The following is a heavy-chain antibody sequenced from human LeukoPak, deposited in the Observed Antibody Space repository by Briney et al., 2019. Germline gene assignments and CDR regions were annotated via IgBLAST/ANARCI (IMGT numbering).Heavy chain of an antibody. D-gene: IGHD2-15*01. Sequence: PGGSLRLSCAASGFTFSNYNINWVRQAPGKGLEWVSSISTGSSYINYADSVKGRFTISRDNAKNSLFLQMNSLRAEDTAVYYCAREGCSGGRCYLEDDFHSYYYMDVWGKGTTVTVSS. CDR1: GFTFSNYN. CDR3: AREGCSGGRCYLEDDFHSYYYMDV. J-gene: IGHJ6*03. CDR2: ISTGSSYI. V-gene: IGHV3-21*01.